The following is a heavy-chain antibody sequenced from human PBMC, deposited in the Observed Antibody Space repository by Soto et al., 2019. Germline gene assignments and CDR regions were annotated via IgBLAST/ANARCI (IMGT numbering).Heavy chain of an antibody. CDR3: ASDCRRSGTNYYYYYYGMDV. Sequence: ASVKVSCKASGYTFTSYGISWVRQAPGQGLEWMGWISAYNGNTNYAQKLQARVTMTTDTSTSTAYVELRSLRSDDTAVYYCASDCRRSGTNYYYYYYGMDVWGQGTTVTVSS. J-gene: IGHJ6*02. CDR2: ISAYNGNT. D-gene: IGHD3-3*01. CDR1: GYTFTSYG. V-gene: IGHV1-18*01.